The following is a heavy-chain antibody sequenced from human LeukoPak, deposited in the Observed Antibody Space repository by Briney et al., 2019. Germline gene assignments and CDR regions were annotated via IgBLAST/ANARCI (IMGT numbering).Heavy chain of an antibody. CDR2: ISGSGGST. CDR3: AKGGGPDGGFSYYYYYMDV. CDR1: GFTFSSYG. D-gene: IGHD3-16*01. Sequence: GGSLRLSCAASGFTFSSYGMSWVRQAPGKGLEWVSAISGSGGSTYYADSVKGRFTISRDNSKNTLYLQMNSLRAEDTAVYYCAKGGGPDGGFSYYYYYMDVWGKGTTVTISS. V-gene: IGHV3-23*01. J-gene: IGHJ6*03.